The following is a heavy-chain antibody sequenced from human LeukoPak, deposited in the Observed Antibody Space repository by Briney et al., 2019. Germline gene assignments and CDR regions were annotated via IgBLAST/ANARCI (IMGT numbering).Heavy chain of an antibody. CDR3: AKTFDILTGYAVFDP. V-gene: IGHV4-39*01. CDR2: IHYSGTN. J-gene: IGHJ5*02. D-gene: IGHD3-9*01. CDR1: GGSVSSTSYY. Sequence: SETLSLTCTVSGGSVSSTSYYWGWLRQPPGKGLEWIGSIHYSGTNYYNPSLKSRVTISVDTSKNQFSLKLISVTAADTAVYYCAKTFDILTGYAVFDPWGQGTLVTVSS.